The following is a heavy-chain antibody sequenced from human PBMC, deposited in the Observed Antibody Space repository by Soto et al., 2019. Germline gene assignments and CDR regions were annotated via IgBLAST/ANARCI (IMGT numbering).Heavy chain of an antibody. CDR2: ISYDGTEK. J-gene: IGHJ4*02. Sequence: QVQLVESGGGVVQPGRSLRLSCAASGFSFAYYGMHWVRQAPGKGLEWVAVISYDGTEKYYEDSVKGRFTISRDNTKNTLDLQMNSLRVEDTAVYFCAKADATTALDSWGQGTRVTVSS. CDR1: GFSFAYYG. CDR3: AKADATTALDS. D-gene: IGHD4-17*01. V-gene: IGHV3-30*18.